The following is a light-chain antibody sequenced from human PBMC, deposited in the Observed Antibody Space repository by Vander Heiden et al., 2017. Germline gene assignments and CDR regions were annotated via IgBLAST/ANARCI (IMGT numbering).Light chain of an antibody. Sequence: QSVLTQPPSVSAAPPRRVTISCTGSSSNIGAGYDVHWYQQLPGTAPKLLIYGNSNRPSGVPDRFSGSKSGTSASLAITGLQAEDEADYYCQSYDSSLSGVVFGGGTKLTVL. CDR3: QSYDSSLSGVV. CDR1: SSNIGAGYD. CDR2: GNS. V-gene: IGLV1-40*01. J-gene: IGLJ2*01.